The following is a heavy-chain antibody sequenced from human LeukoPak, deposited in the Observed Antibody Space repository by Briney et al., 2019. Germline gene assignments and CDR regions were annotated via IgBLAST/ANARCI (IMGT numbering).Heavy chain of an antibody. CDR1: GYTFTDYY. V-gene: IGHV1-2*02. Sequence: GASVKVSCKASGYTFTDYYMHWVRQAPGQGLEWVWWINPTSGGTNYAQKFRDRVTMTRDTSNNTSYMELSRLRSDDTAVYYCAREFRTTTWSYDAFDLWGQGTMVTVSS. D-gene: IGHD1/OR15-1a*01. CDR2: INPTSGGT. J-gene: IGHJ3*01. CDR3: AREFRTTTWSYDAFDL.